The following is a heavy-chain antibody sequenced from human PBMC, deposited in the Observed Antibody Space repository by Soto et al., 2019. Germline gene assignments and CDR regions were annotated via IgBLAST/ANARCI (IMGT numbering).Heavy chain of an antibody. CDR2: INHSGST. CDR1: GGSFSGYY. CDR3: ARVRRYYGSGSYFDAFDI. J-gene: IGHJ3*02. V-gene: IGHV4-34*01. Sequence: SETLSLTCAVYGGSFSGYYCSWIRQPPGKGLEWIGEINHSGSTNYNPSLKSRVTISVDTSKNQFSLKLSSVTAADTAEYYCARVRRYYGSGSYFDAFDISGQGTMVT. D-gene: IGHD3-10*01.